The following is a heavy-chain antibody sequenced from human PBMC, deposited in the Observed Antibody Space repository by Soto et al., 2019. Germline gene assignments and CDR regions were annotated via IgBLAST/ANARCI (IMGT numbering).Heavy chain of an antibody. J-gene: IGHJ6*02. CDR2: NYYSGST. V-gene: IGHV4-59*01. CDR1: GGSISSYY. Sequence: QVQLQESGPGLVKPSETLSLTCTVSGGSISSYYWSWIRQPPGKGLEWIGYNYYSGSTNYNPSLKSRVTISVDTSKNQFSLKLSSVTAADTAVYYCGGSSWHYYYYGMDVWGQGTTVTVSS. D-gene: IGHD6-13*01. CDR3: GGSSWHYYYYGMDV.